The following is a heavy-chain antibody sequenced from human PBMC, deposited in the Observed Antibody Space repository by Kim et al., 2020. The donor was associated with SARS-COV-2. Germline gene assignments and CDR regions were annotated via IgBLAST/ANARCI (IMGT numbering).Heavy chain of an antibody. V-gene: IGHV3-23*01. J-gene: IGHJ5*02. D-gene: IGHD2-15*01. CDR1: GFTFSSYA. CDR3: AQGRGVVVTANNWFDP. Sequence: GGSLRLSCAASGFTFSSYAMTWVRQAPGMGLEWVSTISGGGGATYNADSVKGRFTISRDNSKNTLYLQMDSLRAGDTAVYYCAQGRGVVVTANNWFDPWG. CDR2: ISGGGGAT.